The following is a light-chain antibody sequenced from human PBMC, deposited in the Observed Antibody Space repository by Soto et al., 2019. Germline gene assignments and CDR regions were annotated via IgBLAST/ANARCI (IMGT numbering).Light chain of an antibody. V-gene: IGLV1-40*01. CDR3: QSYDNSLSGWI. CDR1: TSNIGAGYD. CDR2: ANS. J-gene: IGLJ2*01. Sequence: QSVLTQPPSVSGAPGQRVTICCTGSTSNIGAGYDVHWYQQLPGTAPKLLIYANSNRPSGVPDRFSGSKSGTSASLAITGLQAEDEADYYCQSYDNSLSGWIFGGGTKLTVL.